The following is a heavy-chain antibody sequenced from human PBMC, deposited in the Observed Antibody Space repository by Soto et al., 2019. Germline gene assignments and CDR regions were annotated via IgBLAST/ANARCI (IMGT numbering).Heavy chain of an antibody. CDR2: IRRDGSEK. Sequence: GGSLRLSCAASGFTLSSYWMSWVRQAPGKRLEWVANIRRDGSEKYYVGSVKGRFTISRDNAKNSLYLQMNSLRVEDTAVYYCAREGYSYGTYFDYWGQGTLVTVSS. J-gene: IGHJ4*02. CDR1: GFTLSSYW. CDR3: AREGYSYGTYFDY. V-gene: IGHV3-7*01. D-gene: IGHD5-18*01.